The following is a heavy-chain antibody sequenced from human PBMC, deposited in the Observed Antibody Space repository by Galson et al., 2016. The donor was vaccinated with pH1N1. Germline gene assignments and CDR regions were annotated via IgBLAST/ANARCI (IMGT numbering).Heavy chain of an antibody. Sequence: TLSLTCTVSGGSISSGSYYWSWIRQPAGKGLEWIGYIYTSGSTNYNPSLKSRVTISVDTSKNQFSLKLSSVTAAATAVYYCAKAPYGDYVKWFDPWGQGTLVTVSS. CDR3: AKAPYGDYVKWFDP. CDR1: GGSISSGSYY. D-gene: IGHD4-17*01. V-gene: IGHV4-61*09. CDR2: IYTSGST. J-gene: IGHJ5*02.